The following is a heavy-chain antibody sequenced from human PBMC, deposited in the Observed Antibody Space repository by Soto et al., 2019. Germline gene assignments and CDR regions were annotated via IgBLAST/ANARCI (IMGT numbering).Heavy chain of an antibody. CDR2: ISGSGGST. CDR3: AKCLLSNYYYGMDV. CDR1: GFTFSSYA. Sequence: EVQLLESGGGLVQPVGSLRLSCAASGFTFSSYAMNWVRQAPGKGLEWVSAISGSGGSTYYADSVKGRFTISRDNSKNTLYLQMNGLRAEDTAVYYCAKCLLSNYYYGMDVWGQGTTVTVSS. D-gene: IGHD2-15*01. V-gene: IGHV3-23*01. J-gene: IGHJ6*02.